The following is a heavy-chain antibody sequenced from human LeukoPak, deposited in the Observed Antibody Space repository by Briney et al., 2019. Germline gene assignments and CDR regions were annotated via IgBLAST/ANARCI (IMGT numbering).Heavy chain of an antibody. Sequence: SGGSLRLSCAASGFSLDDYSVHWVRQVPGKGLEWVSLISWDGIRTYYADSVKGRFTISRDSSKTSLFLQMNSLRTEDTALYYCAQEPQYRGTVEYFHHWGQGTLVTVSS. CDR3: AQEPQYRGTVEYFHH. V-gene: IGHV3-43*01. D-gene: IGHD2-2*01. CDR1: GFSLDDYS. CDR2: ISWDGIRT. J-gene: IGHJ1*01.